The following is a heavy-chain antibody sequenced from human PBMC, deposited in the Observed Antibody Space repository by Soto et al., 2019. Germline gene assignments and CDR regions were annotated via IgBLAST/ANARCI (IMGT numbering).Heavy chain of an antibody. CDR1: NGSTSTYY. CDR2: VYYSGTT. Sequence: SETLSLTCTVSNGSTSTYYWSWVRQAPGKGLEWIGYVYYSGTTNYNPSLKSRVTISVDTSKNQFSLKLKSVTAADTAVYYCAKDYLWTGFDPWGQGILVTVS. V-gene: IGHV4-59*01. D-gene: IGHD2-21*01. CDR3: AKDYLWTGFDP. J-gene: IGHJ5*02.